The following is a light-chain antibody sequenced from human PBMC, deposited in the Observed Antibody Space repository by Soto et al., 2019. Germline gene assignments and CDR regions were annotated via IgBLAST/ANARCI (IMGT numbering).Light chain of an antibody. Sequence: EIVMTQSPTTLSVSPGERATLSCRASQSVSSNLAWYQQKPGQPPRLLIYDIFNRATGIPARFSGSGSGTDFTLTISSLEPEDFAVYYCQQRSNWPSITFGQGTRLEIK. CDR3: QQRSNWPSIT. CDR2: DIF. V-gene: IGKV3-11*01. J-gene: IGKJ5*01. CDR1: QSVSSN.